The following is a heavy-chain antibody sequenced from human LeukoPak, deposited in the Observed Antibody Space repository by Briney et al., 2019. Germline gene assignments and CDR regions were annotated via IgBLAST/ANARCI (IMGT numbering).Heavy chain of an antibody. Sequence: GGSLRLSCAASGFTFSSYAMSWVRQAPGKGLEWVSAITGSGDSTYYADAVKGRFTISRDNSKNTRYLQMNSLRAEDTAVYYCAKGQSYYYYYRMDVWGQGTTVTVSS. J-gene: IGHJ6*02. CDR3: AKGQSYYYYYRMDV. CDR2: ITGSGDST. CDR1: GFTFSSYA. V-gene: IGHV3-23*01.